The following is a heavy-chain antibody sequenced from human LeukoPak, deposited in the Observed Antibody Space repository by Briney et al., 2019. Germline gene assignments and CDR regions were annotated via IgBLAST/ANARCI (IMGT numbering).Heavy chain of an antibody. Sequence: GGSLRLSCAASGFTFSSYAMSWVRQAPGKGLEWVSVTSGSGGTTYYADSVRGRFTISRDNSKNTLHLQMNSLRDEDTAVYYCVRDSTSLLGTTRYYYGMDVWGQGTTVTVSS. D-gene: IGHD1-7*01. J-gene: IGHJ6*02. CDR2: TSGSGGTT. CDR3: VRDSTSLLGTTRYYYGMDV. CDR1: GFTFSSYA. V-gene: IGHV3-23*01.